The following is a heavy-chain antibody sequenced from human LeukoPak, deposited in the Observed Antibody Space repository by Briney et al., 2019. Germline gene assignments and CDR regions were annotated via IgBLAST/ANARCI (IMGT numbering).Heavy chain of an antibody. D-gene: IGHD5-12*01. CDR1: GFTFSSCA. CDR2: INDYGDTT. Sequence: GGSLRLSCSASGFTFSSCAMHWVRQAPGMGLECVSGINDYGDTTHYGDSVRGRATISRDDSKNTVHLQMSSLRAEDTAIYYCVKDLSGYYSFEFWGQGTLVTVSS. CDR3: VKDLSGYYSFEF. V-gene: IGHV3-64D*09. J-gene: IGHJ4*02.